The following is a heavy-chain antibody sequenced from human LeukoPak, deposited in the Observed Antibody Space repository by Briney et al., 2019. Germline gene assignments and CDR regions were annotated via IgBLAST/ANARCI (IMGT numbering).Heavy chain of an antibody. CDR2: ISSSSSYI. CDR1: GFTFSSYS. CDR3: ARDRGGHWELLGAFDI. D-gene: IGHD1-26*01. Sequence: NPGGSLRLSCAASGFTFSSYSMNWVRQAPGKGLEWVSSISSSSSYIYYADSVKGRFTISRDNAKNSLYLQMNSLRAEDTAVYYCARDRGGHWELLGAFDIWGQGTMVTVSS. J-gene: IGHJ3*02. V-gene: IGHV3-21*01.